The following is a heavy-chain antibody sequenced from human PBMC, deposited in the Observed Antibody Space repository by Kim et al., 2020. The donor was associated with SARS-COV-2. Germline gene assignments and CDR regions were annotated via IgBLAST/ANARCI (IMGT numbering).Heavy chain of an antibody. D-gene: IGHD6-19*01. CDR1: GFTFSSYA. J-gene: IGHJ4*02. Sequence: GGSLRLSCAASGFTFSSYAMSWVRQAPGKGLEWVSVIGGSGGSAYYADSVKGRFTISRDNSTNTLYLQMNSLRAEDTAVYYCAKYKQWLVRDYFDYWGQGTLVTVSS. CDR2: IGGSGGSA. V-gene: IGHV3-23*01. CDR3: AKYKQWLVRDYFDY.